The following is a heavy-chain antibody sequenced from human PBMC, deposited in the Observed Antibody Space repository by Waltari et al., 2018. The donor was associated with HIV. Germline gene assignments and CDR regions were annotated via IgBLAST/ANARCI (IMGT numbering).Heavy chain of an antibody. CDR2: ISSSSSYI. CDR3: ARDPRSSGWSGY. J-gene: IGHJ4*02. CDR1: GLTFSSYS. D-gene: IGHD6-19*01. Sequence: EVQLVESGGGLVKPGGSLRLSCAASGLTFSSYSMNWVRQAPGKGLEWVSSISSSSSYIYYADSVKGRFTISRDNAKNSLYLQMNSLRAEDTAVYYCARDPRSSGWSGYWGQGTLVTVSS. V-gene: IGHV3-21*01.